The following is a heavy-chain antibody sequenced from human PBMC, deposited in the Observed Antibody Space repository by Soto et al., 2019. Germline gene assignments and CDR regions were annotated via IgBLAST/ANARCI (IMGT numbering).Heavy chain of an antibody. J-gene: IGHJ4*02. D-gene: IGHD3-10*01. V-gene: IGHV1-18*01. CDR1: GYTFTSYG. Sequence: QVQLVQSGAEVKKPGASVKVSCKASGYTFTSYGISWVRQAPGQGLEWMGWISAYNGNTNYAQKRQGRVTMNTDTSTSTAYMELKSLRSDATAGYYCAREYYYGSCPWYWGQGPLVTVSS. CDR3: AREYYYGSCPWY. CDR2: ISAYNGNT.